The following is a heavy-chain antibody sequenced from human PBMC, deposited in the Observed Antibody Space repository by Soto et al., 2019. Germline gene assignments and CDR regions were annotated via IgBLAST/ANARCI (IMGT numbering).Heavy chain of an antibody. Sequence: ASVKASYTASGYTFTGYYMHWVRQAPGQGLEWMGWINPNSGGTNYAQKFQGWVTMTRDTSISTAYMELSRLRSDDTAVYYCARGPDLRFLEWSPSYYYMDVWGKGTTVTVSS. J-gene: IGHJ6*03. CDR3: ARGPDLRFLEWSPSYYYMDV. CDR1: GYTFTGYY. CDR2: INPNSGGT. V-gene: IGHV1-2*04. D-gene: IGHD3-3*01.